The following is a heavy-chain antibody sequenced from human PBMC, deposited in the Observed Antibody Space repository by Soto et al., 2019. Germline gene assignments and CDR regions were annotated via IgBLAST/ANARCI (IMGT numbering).Heavy chain of an antibody. V-gene: IGHV3-48*02. Sequence: PGGSLRLSCAASGFTFSRYSMNWVRQAPGKGLEWVSYTSSGSSSRYYADSVKGRFTISRDNAKNSLYLQIDSLKDEDTAVYYCARVLEHSDCVYYFYVMDVWGQGTTVTVSS. CDR2: TSSGSSSR. CDR1: GFTFSRYS. CDR3: ARVLEHSDCVYYFYVMDV. D-gene: IGHD2-21*02. J-gene: IGHJ6*02.